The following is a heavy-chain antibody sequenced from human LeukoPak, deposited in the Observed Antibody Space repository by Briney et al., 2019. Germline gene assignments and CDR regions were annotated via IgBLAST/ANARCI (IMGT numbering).Heavy chain of an antibody. CDR1: LCIFLQYS. D-gene: IGHD3-16*01. CDR2: ISGSGGST. J-gene: IGHJ4*02. V-gene: IGHV3-23*01. Sequence: PGGSLRLSCVGYLCIFLQYSMNWLRQAPGKGLEWVSTISGSGGSTYYADSVKGRFTISRDNSKNKVYLQMNRLRAEITVGGYSSTDRLVVNQVCHRDFDYWGQGTLVTVSS. CDR3: STDRLVVNQVCHRDFDY.